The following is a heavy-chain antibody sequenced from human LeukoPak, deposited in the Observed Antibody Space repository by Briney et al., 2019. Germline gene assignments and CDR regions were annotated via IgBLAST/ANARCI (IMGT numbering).Heavy chain of an antibody. Sequence: PGRSLRLSCAVSGLTFRNYGMHWVRQAPGKGLEWVAVITYDGTKTLYADSVKGRFTISRDNSKNTLYLQMNSLRAEDTAVYYCAREGYYGSVSDYWGQGTLVTVSS. J-gene: IGHJ4*02. CDR2: ITYDGTKT. V-gene: IGHV3-33*01. CDR1: GLTFRNYG. D-gene: IGHD3-10*01. CDR3: AREGYYGSVSDY.